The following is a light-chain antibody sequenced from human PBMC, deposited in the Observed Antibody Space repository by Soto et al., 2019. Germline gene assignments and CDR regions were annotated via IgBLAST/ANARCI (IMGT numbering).Light chain of an antibody. Sequence: EIVLTQSPATLSFSPGERATLSSRASQNVANYLDWYQQKPGQAPRLLIYESSNRATGIAARFSGSGSGTDFTLTISSLEPEDFGVYYCLHRMNWPLTFGQGTRLEI. CDR3: LHRMNWPLT. CDR2: ESS. CDR1: QNVANY. V-gene: IGKV3-11*01. J-gene: IGKJ5*01.